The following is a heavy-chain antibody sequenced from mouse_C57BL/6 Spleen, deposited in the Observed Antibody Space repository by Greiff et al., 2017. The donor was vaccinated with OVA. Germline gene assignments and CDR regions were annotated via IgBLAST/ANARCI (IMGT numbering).Heavy chain of an antibody. CDR2: IDPSDSYT. CDR3: ARSLTGALYFGY. CDR1: GYTFTSYW. J-gene: IGHJ2*01. Sequence: QVQLQQPGAELVKPGASVKLSCKASGYTFTSYWMQWVNQRPGQGLEWIGEIDPSDSYTNYNQKFKGKATLTVDTSTSTAYMQISSLTSEDSAVYYCARSLTGALYFGYWGQGTTPTVSS. V-gene: IGHV1-50*01. D-gene: IGHD4-1*01.